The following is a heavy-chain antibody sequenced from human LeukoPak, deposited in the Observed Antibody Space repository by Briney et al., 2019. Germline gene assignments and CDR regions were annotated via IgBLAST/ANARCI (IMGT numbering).Heavy chain of an antibody. CDR3: AKIDYYDSSGYYDYGMDV. V-gene: IGHV3-30*18. D-gene: IGHD3-22*01. Sequence: GGSLRLSCAASGFTFNIYGMHWVRQAPGKGLEWVAVISYDGSNKYYADSVKGRFTISRDNSKNTLYLQMNSLRAEDTAVYYCAKIDYYDSSGYYDYGMDVWGQGTTVTVSS. CDR2: ISYDGSNK. J-gene: IGHJ6*02. CDR1: GFTFNIYG.